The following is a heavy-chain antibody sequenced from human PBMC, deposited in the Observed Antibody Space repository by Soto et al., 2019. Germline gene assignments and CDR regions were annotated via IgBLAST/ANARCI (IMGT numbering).Heavy chain of an antibody. V-gene: IGHV3-23*01. CDR2: ISGSGGST. Sequence: GGSLRLSCSASGFTFSSYAMSWFRQAPGKGLEWVSAISGSGGSTYYADSVKGRFTISRDNSKNTLYLQMNSLRAEDTAVYYCAKVNRGLPRITGFDIWGQGTMVTVSS. J-gene: IGHJ3*02. D-gene: IGHD1-20*01. CDR1: GFTFSSYA. CDR3: AKVNRGLPRITGFDI.